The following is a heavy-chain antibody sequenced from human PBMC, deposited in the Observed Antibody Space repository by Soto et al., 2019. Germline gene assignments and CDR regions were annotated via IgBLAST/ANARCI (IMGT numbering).Heavy chain of an antibody. CDR3: ARRYGGNLDY. D-gene: IGHD1-26*01. Sequence: SETLCLTCTVAGGSISSYYWSWIRQPPGKGLEWIGYIYYSGSTNYNPSLKSRVTISVDTSKNQFSLKLSSVTAADTAVYFCARRYGGNLDYWGQGTLVTVSS. J-gene: IGHJ4*02. CDR2: IYYSGST. CDR1: GGSISSYY. V-gene: IGHV4-59*08.